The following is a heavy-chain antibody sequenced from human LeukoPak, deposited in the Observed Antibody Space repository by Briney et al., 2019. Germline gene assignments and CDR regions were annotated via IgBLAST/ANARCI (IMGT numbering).Heavy chain of an antibody. Sequence: SQTLSLTCTVSGGSISSGSYYWSWIRQPAGKGLEWIGRIYTSGSTNYNPSLKSRVTISVDTSKNQFSLKLSSVTAADTAVYYCARVQRRSGSYYYYYYMDVWGKGTTVTVSS. CDR3: ARVQRRSGSYYYYYYMDV. V-gene: IGHV4-61*02. D-gene: IGHD1-26*01. CDR2: IYTSGST. CDR1: GGSISSGSYY. J-gene: IGHJ6*03.